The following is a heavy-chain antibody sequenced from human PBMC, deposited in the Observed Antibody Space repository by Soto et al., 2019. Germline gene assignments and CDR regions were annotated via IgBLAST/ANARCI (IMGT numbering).Heavy chain of an antibody. J-gene: IGHJ6*02. D-gene: IGHD2-2*01. Sequence: GGSLRLSCAASGFTFSSYSMNWVRQAPGKGLEWVSSISSSSSYIYYADSVKGRFTISRDNAKNSLYLQMNSLRAEDTAVYYCARDRYCSSTSCYNYYYGMDVWGQGTTVTVSS. CDR1: GFTFSSYS. V-gene: IGHV3-21*01. CDR3: ARDRYCSSTSCYNYYYGMDV. CDR2: ISSSSSYI.